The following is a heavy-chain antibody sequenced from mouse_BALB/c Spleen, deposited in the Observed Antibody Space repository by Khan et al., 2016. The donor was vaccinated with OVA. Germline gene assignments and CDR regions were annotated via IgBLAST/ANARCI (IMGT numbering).Heavy chain of an antibody. V-gene: IGHV1S135*01. D-gene: IGHD2-3*01. Sequence: VQLKESGPELVRPGASVKVSCKASGYAFTTYNIYWVKQSHGKSLEWIGYIDPYNGGTNYNQNFKDKATLTVDKSSSAAYMQLNSLTSEDSAVYFWASSSGGYYPIAYWGQGTLVTVSA. CDR1: GYAFTTYN. CDR3: ASSSGGYYPIAY. CDR2: IDPYNGGT. J-gene: IGHJ3*01.